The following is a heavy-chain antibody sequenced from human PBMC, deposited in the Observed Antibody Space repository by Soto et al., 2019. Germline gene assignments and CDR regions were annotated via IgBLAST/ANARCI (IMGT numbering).Heavy chain of an antibody. D-gene: IGHD3-22*01. CDR3: ARSADYYDSSGLTSYYLDY. J-gene: IGHJ4*02. CDR1: GYSFTSYW. CDR2: IYPGDSDT. V-gene: IGHV5-51*01. Sequence: PGESLKISCKGSGYSFTSYWIGWVRQMPGKGLEWMGLIYPGDSDTRYSPSFQGQVTISADKSISTAYLQWSRLKASDTAMYYCARSADYYDSSGLTSYYLDYWGQGTLVTVSS.